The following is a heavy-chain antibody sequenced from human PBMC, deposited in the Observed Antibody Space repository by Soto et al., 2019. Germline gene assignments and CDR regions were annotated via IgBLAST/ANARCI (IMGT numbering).Heavy chain of an antibody. Sequence: SLSLTCAASGFTFSSYGMHWVRQAPGKGLEWVAVIWYDGSNKYYADSVKGRFTISRDNSKNTLYLQMNSLRAEDTAVYYCARETSTSYYYGMDVWGQGTTVTVSS. V-gene: IGHV3-33*01. J-gene: IGHJ6*02. CDR3: ARETSTSYYYGMDV. CDR2: IWYDGSNK. D-gene: IGHD6-6*01. CDR1: GFTFSSYG.